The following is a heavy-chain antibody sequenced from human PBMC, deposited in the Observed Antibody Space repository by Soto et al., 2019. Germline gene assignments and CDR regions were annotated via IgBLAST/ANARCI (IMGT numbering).Heavy chain of an antibody. D-gene: IGHD5-12*01. J-gene: IGHJ6*03. CDR1: GFTFSDYY. CDR3: ARVRGATSLYYYYYYMDV. CDR2: ISSSGSTI. V-gene: IGHV3-11*01. Sequence: GGSLRLSCAASGFTFSDYYMSWIRQAPGKGLEWVSYISSSGSTIYYADSVKGRFTISRDNAKNSLYLQMNSLRAEDTAVYYCARVRGATSLYYYYYYMDVWGKGTTVTVSS.